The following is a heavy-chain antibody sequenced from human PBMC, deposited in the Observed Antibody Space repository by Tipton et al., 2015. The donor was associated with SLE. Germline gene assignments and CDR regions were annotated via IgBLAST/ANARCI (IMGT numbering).Heavy chain of an antibody. J-gene: IGHJ4*02. CDR1: GGSISSFY. D-gene: IGHD5-18*01. CDR3: ARVDTAMVAYDY. CDR2: IYYSGST. V-gene: IGHV4-59*01. Sequence: TLSLTCTVSGGSISSFYWSWIRQPPGKGLEWIGYIYYSGSTNYNPSLKSRVTISVDTSKNQFSLKLSSVTAADTAVYYCARVDTAMVAYDYWGQGTLVTVSS.